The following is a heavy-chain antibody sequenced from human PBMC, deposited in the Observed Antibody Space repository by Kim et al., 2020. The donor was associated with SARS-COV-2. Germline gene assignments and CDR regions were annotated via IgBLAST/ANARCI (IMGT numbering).Heavy chain of an antibody. CDR2: GISI. Sequence: GISISYADSVKGRFTISRDNAKNTLYLQMNSLRAEDTAVYYCARDHSRDYWGQGTLVTVSS. D-gene: IGHD1-26*01. CDR3: ARDHSRDY. V-gene: IGHV3-74*01. J-gene: IGHJ4*02.